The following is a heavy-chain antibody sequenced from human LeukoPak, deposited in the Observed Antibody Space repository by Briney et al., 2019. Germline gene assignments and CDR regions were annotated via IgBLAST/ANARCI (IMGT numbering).Heavy chain of an antibody. J-gene: IGHJ4*02. CDR2: INHSGST. CDR3: ARRPHSSSWYRRAPFDY. V-gene: IGHV4-34*01. Sequence: SETLSLTCAVYGGSFSGYYWSWIRQPPGKGPEWIGEINHSGSTNYNPSLKSRVTISVDTSKNQFSLKLSSVTAADTAVYYCARRPHSSSWYRRAPFDYWGQGTLVTVSS. CDR1: GGSFSGYY. D-gene: IGHD6-13*01.